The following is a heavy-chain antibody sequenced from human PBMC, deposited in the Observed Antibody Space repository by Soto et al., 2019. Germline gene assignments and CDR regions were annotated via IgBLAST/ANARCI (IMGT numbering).Heavy chain of an antibody. CDR1: GFTFNNYA. CDR2: ISGGGGRT. V-gene: IGHV3-23*01. Sequence: EVQLLESGGGLVQPGGSLRLSCAASGFTFNNYAMTWVRQAPGKGLEWVSGISGGGGRTYYADSVKGRFTVSRDISKNTLYLLRDSLRAEDTALYYCAKYAGIVVVVATVSAPLDYWGQGTLVTVSS. CDR3: AKYAGIVVVVATVSAPLDY. D-gene: IGHD2-15*01. J-gene: IGHJ4*02.